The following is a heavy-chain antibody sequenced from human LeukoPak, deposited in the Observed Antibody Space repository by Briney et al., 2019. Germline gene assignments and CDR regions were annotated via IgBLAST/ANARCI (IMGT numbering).Heavy chain of an antibody. V-gene: IGHV3-48*03. D-gene: IGHD1-26*01. J-gene: IGHJ4*02. Sequence: VGSLRLSCAASGFTFSSYEMNGVRQAPGKGLEWVSYISSSGSTIYYADSVKGRFTISRDNAKNSLYLQMNSLRAEDTAVYYCARGDPRVGATDYWGQGTLVTVSS. CDR1: GFTFSSYE. CDR2: ISSSGSTI. CDR3: ARGDPRVGATDY.